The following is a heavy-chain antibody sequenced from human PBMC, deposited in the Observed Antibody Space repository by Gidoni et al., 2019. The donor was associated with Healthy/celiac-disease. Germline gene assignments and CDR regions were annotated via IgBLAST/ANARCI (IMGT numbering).Heavy chain of an antibody. CDR3: AKDADYYGSGSYYLDHDY. D-gene: IGHD3-10*01. J-gene: IGHJ4*02. CDR1: GFTFSSYA. V-gene: IGHV3-23*01. Sequence: EVQLLESGGDLVQPGGSLRLSCAASGFTFSSYAMSWVRQAPGKGLEWVSAISGSGGSTYYADSVKGRFTISRDNSKNTLYLQMNSLRAEDTAVYYCAKDADYYGSGSYYLDHDYWGQGTLVTVSS. CDR2: ISGSGGST.